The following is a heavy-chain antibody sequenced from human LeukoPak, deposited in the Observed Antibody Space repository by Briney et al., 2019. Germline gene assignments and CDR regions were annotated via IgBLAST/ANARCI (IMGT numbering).Heavy chain of an antibody. J-gene: IGHJ4*02. CDR2: ISKTSSKI. CDR3: VRGDGDLFDF. D-gene: IGHD4-17*01. Sequence: GGSLRLSCAASGFTFSSYAMSWVRQAPGKGLEWVSFISKTSSKIYYGDSVKGRFTISRDNAKNSIHLQMGSLRVEDTAVYYCVRGDGDLFDFWGQGTLVSVSS. CDR1: GFTFSSYA. V-gene: IGHV3-21*04.